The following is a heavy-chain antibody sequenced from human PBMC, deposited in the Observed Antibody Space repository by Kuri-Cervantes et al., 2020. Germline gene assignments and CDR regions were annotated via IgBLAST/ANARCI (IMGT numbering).Heavy chain of an antibody. CDR1: GGSISSGGYY. CDR2: IYYSGST. V-gene: IGHV4-31*03. Sequence: SETLSLTCTVSGGSISSGGYYWSWIRQHPGKGLEWIGYIYYSGSTYYNPSLKSRVTISVDTSKNQFSLKLSSVTAADTAVYYCARARGKFDTFDYWGQGTLVTVSS. J-gene: IGHJ4*02. CDR3: ARARGKFDTFDY. D-gene: IGHD1-14*01.